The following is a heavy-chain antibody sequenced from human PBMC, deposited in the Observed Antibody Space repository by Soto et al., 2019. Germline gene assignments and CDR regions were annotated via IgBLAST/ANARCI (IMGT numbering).Heavy chain of an antibody. CDR1: GFTFSSYA. Sequence: GGSLRLSCAASGFTFSSYAMGWVRQAPGKGLEWVSAIGGSGGSTYYADSAKGRFTISRDNSKNTLYLQMNSLRVEDTAVYYCAKILVAGYIGYWGQGTLVTVSS. D-gene: IGHD2-2*01. V-gene: IGHV3-23*01. J-gene: IGHJ4*02. CDR2: IGGSGGST. CDR3: AKILVAGYIGY.